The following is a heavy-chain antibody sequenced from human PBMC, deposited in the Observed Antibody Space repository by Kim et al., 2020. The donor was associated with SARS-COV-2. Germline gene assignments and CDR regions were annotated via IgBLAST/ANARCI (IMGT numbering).Heavy chain of an antibody. CDR3: ARIPSRWSGPTKDY. V-gene: IGHV1-69*01. J-gene: IGHJ4*02. Sequence: ARKFQGRVTITADESTSTAYMELSSLRSEDTAVYYCARIPSRWSGPTKDYWGQGTLVTVSS. D-gene: IGHD3-3*01.